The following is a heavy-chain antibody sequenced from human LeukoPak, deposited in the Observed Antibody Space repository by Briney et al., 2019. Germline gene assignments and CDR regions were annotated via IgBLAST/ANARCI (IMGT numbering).Heavy chain of an antibody. V-gene: IGHV5-51*01. CDR3: ARTFYDILTGYHIALDY. D-gene: IGHD3-9*01. CDR1: GYSFTSYW. Sequence: GESLKISCKGSGYSFTSYWIGWVRQMPGKDLEWMGIIYPGDSDTRYSPSFQGQVTISADKSISTAYLQWSSLKASDTAMYYCARTFYDILTGYHIALDYWGQGTLVTVSS. J-gene: IGHJ4*02. CDR2: IYPGDSDT.